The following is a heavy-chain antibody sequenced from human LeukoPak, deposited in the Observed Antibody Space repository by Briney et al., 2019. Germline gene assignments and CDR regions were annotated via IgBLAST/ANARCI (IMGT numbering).Heavy chain of an antibody. CDR3: ARGKATQDAFDI. Sequence: SETLSLTCAVYGGSFSGYYWSWIRQPPGEGLEWIGEINHSGSTNYNPSLKSRVTISVDTSKNQFSLKLSSVTAADTAVYYCARGKATQDAFDIWGQGTMVTVSS. CDR2: INHSGST. CDR1: GGSFSGYY. V-gene: IGHV4-34*01. J-gene: IGHJ3*02.